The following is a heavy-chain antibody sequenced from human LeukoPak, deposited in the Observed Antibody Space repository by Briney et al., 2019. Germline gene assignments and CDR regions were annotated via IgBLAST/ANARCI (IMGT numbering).Heavy chain of an antibody. Sequence: GESLRISRKGSGYSFTSYWISWVRQMPGKGLEWMGRIDPSDSYANYSPSFQGHVTISADKSISTAYLQWSSLKASDTAMYYCASRTWTGDDYWGQGTLVTVSS. V-gene: IGHV5-10-1*01. CDR1: GYSFTSYW. CDR3: ASRTWTGDDY. CDR2: IDPSDSYA. D-gene: IGHD3-16*01. J-gene: IGHJ4*02.